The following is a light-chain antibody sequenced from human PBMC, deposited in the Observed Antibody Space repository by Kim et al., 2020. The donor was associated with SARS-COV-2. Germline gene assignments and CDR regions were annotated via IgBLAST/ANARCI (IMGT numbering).Light chain of an antibody. Sequence: GQRGTISCSGSTSNIGVHYVYWYQHLPGTAPKLLIYKNNQRPSGVPDRFSGSRSDTSASLAISGLRSEDEGDYYCSAWDNSLSAVLFGGGTQLTVL. CDR1: TSNIGVHY. CDR2: KNN. J-gene: IGLJ2*01. CDR3: SAWDNSLSAVL. V-gene: IGLV1-47*01.